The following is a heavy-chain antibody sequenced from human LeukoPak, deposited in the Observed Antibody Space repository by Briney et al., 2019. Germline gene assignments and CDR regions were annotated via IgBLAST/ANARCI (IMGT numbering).Heavy chain of an antibody. CDR2: IRYDGSNK. J-gene: IGHJ4*02. Sequence: GGSLRLSCAASGFTFSSYCMHWVRQAPGKGLEGVAFIRYDGSNKYYADSVKGRFTISRDNSKNTLYLQMNSLRAEDTAVYYCAKVGEYYGSGRYFDYWGQGTLVTVSS. D-gene: IGHD3-10*01. V-gene: IGHV3-30*02. CDR1: GFTFSSYC. CDR3: AKVGEYYGSGRYFDY.